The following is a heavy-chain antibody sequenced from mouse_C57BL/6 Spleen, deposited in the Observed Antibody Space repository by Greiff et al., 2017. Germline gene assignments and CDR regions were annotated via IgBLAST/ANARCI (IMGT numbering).Heavy chain of an antibody. J-gene: IGHJ2*01. D-gene: IGHD1-1*01. CDR1: GYTFTSYW. CDR2: INPSNGGT. Sequence: QVQLQQPGTELVKPGASGYTFTSYWMHWVKQRPGQGLEWIGNINPSNGGTNYNEKFKSKATLTVDKSSSTAYMQLSSLTSEDAAVYYCARSGEYDYGLDYWGQGTTLTVSS. CDR3: ARSGEYDYGLDY. V-gene: IGHV1-53*01.